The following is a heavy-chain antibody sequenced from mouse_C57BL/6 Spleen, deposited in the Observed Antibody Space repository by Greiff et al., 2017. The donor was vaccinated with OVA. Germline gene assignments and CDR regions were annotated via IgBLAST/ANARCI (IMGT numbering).Heavy chain of an antibody. CDR2: FDPNSGGT. CDR3: ARSRDYDGAWFAY. D-gene: IGHD2-4*01. V-gene: IGHV1-72*01. J-gene: IGHJ3*01. CDR1: GYTFTSYW. Sequence: VKLQQPGAELVKPGASVKLSCKASGYTFTSYWMHWVKQRPGRGLEWIGRFDPNSGGTKYNEKFKSKATLTVDKPSSTAYMQLSSLTSEDSAVYYCARSRDYDGAWFAYWGQGTLVTVSA.